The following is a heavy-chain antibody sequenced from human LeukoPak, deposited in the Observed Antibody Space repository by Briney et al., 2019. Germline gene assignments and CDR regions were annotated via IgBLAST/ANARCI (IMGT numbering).Heavy chain of an antibody. CDR1: GFTFTSYW. D-gene: IGHD3-22*01. CDR3: ARDQYYYDSSGYYYYFDY. CDR2: IKQDGSEK. V-gene: IGHV3-7*04. J-gene: IGHJ4*02. Sequence: QPGGSLRLSCAASGFTFTSYWMSWVRQAPGKGLEWVANIKQDGSEKYYVDSVKGRFTISRDNTKNSLYPQMNSLRAEDTAVYYCARDQYYYDSSGYYYYFDYRGQGTLVTVSS.